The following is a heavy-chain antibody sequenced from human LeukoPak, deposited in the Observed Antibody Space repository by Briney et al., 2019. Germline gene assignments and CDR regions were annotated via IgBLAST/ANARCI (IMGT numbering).Heavy chain of an antibody. J-gene: IGHJ6*03. CDR2: IYYSGST. CDR1: GGSISSSSYY. CDR3: ARADSGSYGGNYYYYMDV. Sequence: SETLSLTCTVSGGSISSSSYYWGWIRQPPGKGLEWIGSIYYSGSTYYNPSLKSRVTISVDTSKNQFSLKLSSVTAADTAVYYYARADSGSYGGNYYYYMDVWGKGTTVTISS. D-gene: IGHD1-26*01. V-gene: IGHV4-39*01.